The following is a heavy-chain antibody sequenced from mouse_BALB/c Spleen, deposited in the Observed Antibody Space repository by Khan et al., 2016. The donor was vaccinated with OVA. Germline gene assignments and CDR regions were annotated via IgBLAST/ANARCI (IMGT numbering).Heavy chain of an antibody. D-gene: IGHD1-1*01. CDR1: GYTFINYW. CDR3: ARRGLRWDFDY. Sequence: QVHVKQSGAELAKPGASVKMSCKASGYTFINYWILWVKQRPGQGLEWIGYINPSTGYTEYNQNFKDKATLTVDKSSSTAYMQLSSLTSEDSAVYYCARRGLRWDFDYWGQGTTLTVSS. CDR2: INPSTGYT. J-gene: IGHJ2*01. V-gene: IGHV1-7*01.